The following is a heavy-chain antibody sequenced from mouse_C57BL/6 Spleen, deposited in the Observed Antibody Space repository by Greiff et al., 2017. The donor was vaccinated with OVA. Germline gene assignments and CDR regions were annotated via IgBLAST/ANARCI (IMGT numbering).Heavy chain of an antibody. CDR2: IDPNSGGT. CDR3: ATGERSIRSYDYFDY. V-gene: IGHV1-72*01. Sequence: VQLQQPGAELVKPGASVKLSCKASGYTFTSYWMHWVKQRPGRGLEWIGRIDPNSGGTKYNEKFKSKATLTVDKTSSTANMQLSSLTSENAAVNYYATGERSIRSYDYFDYWGQGTTLTVSS. D-gene: IGHD1-1*01. J-gene: IGHJ2*01. CDR1: GYTFTSYW.